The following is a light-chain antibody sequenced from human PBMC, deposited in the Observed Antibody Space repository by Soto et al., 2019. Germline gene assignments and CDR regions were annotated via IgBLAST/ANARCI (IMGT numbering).Light chain of an antibody. Sequence: QAVVTQPASVSGSPGQSITISCTGASSDVGGYNYVSWYQQHPGKAPKLIIYDVVSRPSGVSNRFSGSKSGNTASLTISGLQDEDEADYYCISYTTSSTWVFGGGTKLTVL. CDR3: ISYTTSSTWV. J-gene: IGLJ3*02. CDR1: SSDVGGYNY. CDR2: DVV. V-gene: IGLV2-14*01.